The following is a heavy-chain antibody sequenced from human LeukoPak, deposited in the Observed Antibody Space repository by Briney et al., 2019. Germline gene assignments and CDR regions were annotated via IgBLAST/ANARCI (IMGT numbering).Heavy chain of an antibody. CDR1: GFTFSSYW. V-gene: IGHV3-7*01. CDR2: IKQDGSEK. Sequence: PGGSLRLSCAASGFTFSSYWMSWVRQAPGKGLEWVANIKQDGSEKYYVDSVKGRFTISRDNAKNSLYLQMNSLRAEDTAVYYCARAGGIRYCSSTSCYDYWGQGTLVTASS. CDR3: ARAGGIRYCSSTSCYDY. D-gene: IGHD2-2*01. J-gene: IGHJ4*02.